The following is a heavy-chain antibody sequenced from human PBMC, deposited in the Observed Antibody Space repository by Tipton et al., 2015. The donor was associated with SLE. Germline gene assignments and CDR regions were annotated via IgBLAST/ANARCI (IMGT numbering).Heavy chain of an antibody. D-gene: IGHD3-16*01. J-gene: IGHJ2*01. V-gene: IGHV4-59*01. CDR2: IYYSGST. CDR3: ATGDSYWYFAL. CDR1: GGSISSYY. Sequence: TLSLTCTVPGGSISSYYWSWIRQPPGKGLEWIGYIYYSGSTNYNPSLKSRVTISVDTSKNQFSPKLSSVTAADTAVYYCATGDSYWYFALWGRGTLVTVSS.